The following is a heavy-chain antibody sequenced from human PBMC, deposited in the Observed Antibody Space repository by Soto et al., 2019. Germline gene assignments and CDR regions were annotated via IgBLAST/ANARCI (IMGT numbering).Heavy chain of an antibody. CDR2: ISGSGGST. Sequence: GGSLRLSCAASGFTFSSYAMSWVRQAPGKGLEWVSAISGSGGSTYYADSGKGRFTISRDNSKNTLYLQMNGLRAEDTAVYYCAGRNFPLKYAFDIWGQGTMVTVSS. D-gene: IGHD1-7*01. V-gene: IGHV3-23*01. CDR3: AGRNFPLKYAFDI. CDR1: GFTFSSYA. J-gene: IGHJ3*02.